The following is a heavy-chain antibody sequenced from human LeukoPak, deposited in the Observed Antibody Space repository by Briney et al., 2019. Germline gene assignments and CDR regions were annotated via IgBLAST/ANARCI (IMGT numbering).Heavy chain of an antibody. CDR1: GFTFSSYW. J-gene: IGHJ4*02. CDR2: IKQDGSEK. V-gene: IGHV3-7*01. D-gene: IGHD6-19*01. Sequence: PGGSLRLSCAPSGFTFSSYWMSWVRQAPGKGLEWVANIKQDGSEKYYVDSVKGRFTISRDNAKNSLYLQMNSLRAEDTAVYYCARDASIAVAGDYWGQGTLVTVSS. CDR3: ARDASIAVAGDY.